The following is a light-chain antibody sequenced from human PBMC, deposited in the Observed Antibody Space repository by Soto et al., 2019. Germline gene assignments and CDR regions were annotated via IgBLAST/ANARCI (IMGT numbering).Light chain of an antibody. CDR2: GAS. J-gene: IGKJ1*01. CDR1: QSVSNNY. Sequence: EIVLTQSPGNLPLSPGERATLSCRASQSVSNNYLAWYQQKPGQAPRLLIYGASTRASGIPERFSGSGSETDFTLTISDVEPEDFAVYYCHRRQSWPRTFGQGTKVDIK. CDR3: HRRQSWPRT. V-gene: IGKV3-20*01.